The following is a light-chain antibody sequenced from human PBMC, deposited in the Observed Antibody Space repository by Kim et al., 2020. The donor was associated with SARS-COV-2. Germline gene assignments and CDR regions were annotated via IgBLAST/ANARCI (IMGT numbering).Light chain of an antibody. Sequence: GSVGDRGISTCRASQSVSRGLAWYQQKPGKAPKLLIYAASSLGSGVPSRFSGSGSGTEFILTISNLQPDDFATYYCQQYNSDLYTVGQGTKVDIK. CDR3: QQYNSDLYT. J-gene: IGKJ2*01. V-gene: IGKV1-5*03. CDR2: AAS. CDR1: QSVSRG.